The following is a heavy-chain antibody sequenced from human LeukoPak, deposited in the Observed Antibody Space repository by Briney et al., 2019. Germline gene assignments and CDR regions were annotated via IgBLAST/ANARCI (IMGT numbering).Heavy chain of an antibody. D-gene: IGHD3-10*01. J-gene: IGHJ4*02. Sequence: PGGSLRLSCAVSGFAFGSEAMSWVRQSPARGLEWVASISPGGGTTYYADYVKGRFTISRDNSKNSLFVQMNSLRAEDTAVYYCAKDLYYGSGSYGYFDYWGQGTLVTVSS. CDR2: ISPGGGTT. V-gene: IGHV3-23*01. CDR1: GFAFGSEA. CDR3: AKDLYYGSGSYGYFDY.